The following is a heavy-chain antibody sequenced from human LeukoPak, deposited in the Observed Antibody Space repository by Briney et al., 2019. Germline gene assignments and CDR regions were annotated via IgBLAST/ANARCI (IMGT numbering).Heavy chain of an antibody. CDR1: GFTVSSNY. J-gene: IGHJ3*02. V-gene: IGHV3-66*01. CDR3: ASRKVASGSSNGAFDI. D-gene: IGHD1-26*01. CDR2: IYSGGST. Sequence: GGSLSLSCAASGFTVSSNYMSWVRQAPGKGLEWVSVIYSGGSTYYADSVKGRFTISRDNSKNTLYLQMNSLRAEDTAVYYCASRKVASGSSNGAFDIWGQGTMVTVSS.